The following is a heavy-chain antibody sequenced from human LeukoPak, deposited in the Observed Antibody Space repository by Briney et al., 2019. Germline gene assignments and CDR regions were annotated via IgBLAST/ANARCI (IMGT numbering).Heavy chain of an antibody. CDR3: ARVWVESGYLDPNLPRKRYYYYYMDV. CDR2: INPNSGGT. CDR1: GYTFTGYY. V-gene: IGHV1-2*02. Sequence: GASVKVSCKASGYTFTGYYMHWVRQAPGQGLEWMGWINPNSGGTNYAQKFQGRVTMTRDTSISTAYMDLSRLRSDDTAVYYCARVWVESGYLDPNLPRKRYYYYYMDVWGKGTTVTVSS. D-gene: IGHD5-12*01. J-gene: IGHJ6*03.